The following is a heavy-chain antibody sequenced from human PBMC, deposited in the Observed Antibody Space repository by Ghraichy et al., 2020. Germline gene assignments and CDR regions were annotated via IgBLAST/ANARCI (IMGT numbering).Heavy chain of an antibody. J-gene: IGHJ5*02. D-gene: IGHD2-15*01. CDR3: AREREGYCSGGSCYENWFDP. V-gene: IGHV4-30-4*01. CDR1: GGSISSGDYY. CDR2: IYYSGST. Sequence: SETLSLTCTVSGGSISSGDYYWSWIRQPPGKGLEWIGYIYYSGSTYYNPSLKSRVTISVDTSKNQFSLKLSSVTAADTAVYYCAREREGYCSGGSCYENWFDPWGQGTLVTVSS.